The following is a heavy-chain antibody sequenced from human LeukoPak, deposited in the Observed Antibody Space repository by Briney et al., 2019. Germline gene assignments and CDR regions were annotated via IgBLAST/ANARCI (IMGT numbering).Heavy chain of an antibody. CDR3: AKGVPITIFGVVPYYFDY. V-gene: IGHV3-23*01. D-gene: IGHD3-3*01. Sequence: GGSLRLSCAASEFTFSSYAMSWVRQAPGKGLEWVSGISGSGGSTYYADSVKGRFTISRDNSKNTLYLQMSSLRAEDTAVYYCAKGVPITIFGVVPYYFDYWGQGTLVTVSS. J-gene: IGHJ4*02. CDR1: EFTFSSYA. CDR2: ISGSGGST.